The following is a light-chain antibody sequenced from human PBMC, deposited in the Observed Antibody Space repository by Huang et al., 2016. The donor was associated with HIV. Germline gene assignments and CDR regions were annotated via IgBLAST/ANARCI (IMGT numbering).Light chain of an antibody. CDR2: GAS. CDR1: QSVGSNY. Sequence: EIMLTQSPGTLSLSPGERAALSCRASQSVGSNYLAWYQQKPGQAPRLLIFGASSRATGIPDRFSGSGSGTDFILTISRLEPEDVAEYYCQQYGSSPPPFGGGTKVEIK. J-gene: IGKJ4*01. CDR3: QQYGSSPPP. V-gene: IGKV3-20*01.